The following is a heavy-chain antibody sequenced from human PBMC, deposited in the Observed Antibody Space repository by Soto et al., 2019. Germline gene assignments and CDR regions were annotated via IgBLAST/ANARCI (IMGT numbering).Heavy chain of an antibody. J-gene: IGHJ4*02. Sequence: PSETLSLTCAVYGGSFSGYYWSWIRQPPGKGLEWIGEINHSGSTNYNPSLKSRVTISVDTSKNQFSLKLSSVTAADTAVYYCVRRRLLVDFDYWGQATLVTVSS. CDR3: VRRRLLVDFDY. D-gene: IGHD2-8*02. CDR2: INHSGST. CDR1: GGSFSGYY. V-gene: IGHV4-34*01.